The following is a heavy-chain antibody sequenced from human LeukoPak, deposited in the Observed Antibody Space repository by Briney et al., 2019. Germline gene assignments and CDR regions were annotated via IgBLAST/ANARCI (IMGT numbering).Heavy chain of an antibody. V-gene: IGHV3-74*01. CDR1: GFTFSSYW. CDR2: INTDGCST. J-gene: IGHJ4*02. CDR3: ARGDYDSSGYYPFDY. Sequence: PGGSLRLSCAASGFTFSSYWMHWVRQAPGKGLVWVSRINTDGCSTTYADSVKGRFTISRDNAKNTLYLQMNSLRAEDTAVYYCARGDYDSSGYYPFDYWGRGTLVTVSS. D-gene: IGHD3-22*01.